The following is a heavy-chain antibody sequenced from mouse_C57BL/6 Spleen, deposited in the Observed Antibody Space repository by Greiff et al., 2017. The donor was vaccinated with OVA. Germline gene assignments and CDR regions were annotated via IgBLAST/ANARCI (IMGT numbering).Heavy chain of an antibody. V-gene: IGHV3-1*01. CDR3: ARDHDGYFAY. Sequence: EVQLQQSGPGMVKPSQSLSLTCTVSGYSITSGYVWHWIRHLPGNILEWMGYISYSGSTNYNPSLKSRSSITHDTSKNHFFLKMNSVTTEDTATYCCARDHDGYFAYWGQGTLVTVSA. D-gene: IGHD2-3*01. CDR2: ISYSGST. J-gene: IGHJ3*01. CDR1: GYSITSGYV.